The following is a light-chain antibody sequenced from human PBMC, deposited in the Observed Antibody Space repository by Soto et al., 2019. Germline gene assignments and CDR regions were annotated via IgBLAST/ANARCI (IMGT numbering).Light chain of an antibody. CDR2: GAS. CDR1: QSVSRNY. V-gene: IGKV3-20*01. CDR3: QQYATSPWT. Sequence: EIVLTQSPGTLSLSPGERATLSCRASQSVSRNYFAWYQQKPGQAPRLLIYGASTRATGIPDRFSGSGSGTDFTLTISRLEPEDFAVFYCQQYATSPWTFGQGTKVDI. J-gene: IGKJ1*01.